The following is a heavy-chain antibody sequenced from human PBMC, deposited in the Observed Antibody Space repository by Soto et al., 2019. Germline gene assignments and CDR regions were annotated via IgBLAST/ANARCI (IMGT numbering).Heavy chain of an antibody. CDR3: ARRTNYYYVMDV. Sequence: PSETLSLTCTVSGGSITYDYWIWIRQPPGKGLEWIGYFFYNGNTNYNPSLKSRVTISVDTSKNQFSLKLSSVTAADTAVYYCARRTNYYYVMDVWGQGTTVTVSS. J-gene: IGHJ6*02. CDR2: FFYNGNT. V-gene: IGHV4-59*01. CDR1: GGSITYDY.